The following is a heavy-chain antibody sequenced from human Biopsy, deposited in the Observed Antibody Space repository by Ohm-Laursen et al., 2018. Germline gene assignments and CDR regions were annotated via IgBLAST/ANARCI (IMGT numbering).Heavy chain of an antibody. D-gene: IGHD5-18*01. Sequence: GASVKVSCNASGYTFTSYYMHWVRQAPGQGLEWMGIINPSGGSTSNTQKFQGRVTMTRDTSTSTVYMELSSLRSEDTAVYYCARDWNSGWRLPGMVNYYYNGMDVWGQGTTVTVSS. J-gene: IGHJ6*02. V-gene: IGHV1-46*01. CDR1: GYTFTSYY. CDR2: INPSGGST. CDR3: ARDWNSGWRLPGMVNYYYNGMDV.